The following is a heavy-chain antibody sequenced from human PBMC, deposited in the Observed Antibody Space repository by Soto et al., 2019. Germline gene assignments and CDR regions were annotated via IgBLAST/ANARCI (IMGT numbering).Heavy chain of an antibody. CDR1: GFTFSSYS. V-gene: IGHV3-21*01. D-gene: IGHD5-12*01. CDR2: ISSSSSYI. CDR3: ARPKGGYDSNFDY. J-gene: IGHJ4*02. Sequence: PGGSLRLSCAASGFTFSSYSMNWVRQAPGKGLEWVSSISSSSSYIYYADSVKGRFTISRDNAKNSLYLQMNSLRAEDTAVYYCARPKGGYDSNFDYWGQGTLVTVSS.